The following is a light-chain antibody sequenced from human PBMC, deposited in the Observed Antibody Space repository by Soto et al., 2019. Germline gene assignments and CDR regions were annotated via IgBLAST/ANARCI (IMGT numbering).Light chain of an antibody. V-gene: IGKV3-11*01. CDR1: ESVSHY. CDR3: QQRSNWPRT. J-gene: IGKJ1*01. Sequence: EVVMTQSPATLSLSPGEGATLSCRASESVSHYLAWYQQKRGQAPRLLIYDISHRATGVPARFSGSGSGTDFLLTIRSLETEEFAVYYCQQRSNWPRTFGQGTKVEIK. CDR2: DIS.